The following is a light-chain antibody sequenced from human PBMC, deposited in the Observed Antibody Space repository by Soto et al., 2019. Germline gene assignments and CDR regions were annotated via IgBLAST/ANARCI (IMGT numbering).Light chain of an antibody. CDR3: QSYDSSLSASV. Sequence: QSVLTQPPSLSGAPGQRVTISCTGSSSNIGAGYDVHWYQQLPGTAPKLLIFANTNRPSGVPDRFSGSKAATSPSLAIAGLQAEDEANYYCQSYDSSLSASVFGGGTKVTVL. CDR2: ANT. CDR1: SSNIGAGYD. V-gene: IGLV1-40*01. J-gene: IGLJ2*01.